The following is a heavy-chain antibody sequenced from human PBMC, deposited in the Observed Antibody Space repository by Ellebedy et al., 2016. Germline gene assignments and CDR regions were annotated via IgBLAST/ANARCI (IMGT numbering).Heavy chain of an antibody. V-gene: IGHV3-30*03. CDR1: GFTVNRFD. D-gene: IGHD3-22*01. Sequence: GESLKISXAASGFTVNRFDIHWVRQAQGKGLEWVAAISNDGNDENYGASVKGRFSISRDNSKNRVYLQMSSLRVEDTALYSCARVRSPDYSTNYDLDVWGQGTTVTVSS. J-gene: IGHJ6*02. CDR2: ISNDGNDE. CDR3: ARVRSPDYSTNYDLDV.